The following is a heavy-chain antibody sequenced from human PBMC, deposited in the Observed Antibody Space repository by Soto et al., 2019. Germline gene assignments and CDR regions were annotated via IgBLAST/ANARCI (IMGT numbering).Heavy chain of an antibody. J-gene: IGHJ3*02. CDR2: IIPIFGTA. D-gene: IGHD3-9*01. CDR3: ARAPPVDYDILTGYYRGDAFDI. Sequence: SVKVSCKASGGTFSSYAISWVRQAPGQGLEWMGGIIPIFGTANYAQKFQGRVTITADESTSTAYMELSSLRSEDTAVYYCARAPPVDYDILTGYYRGDAFDIWGQGTMVTVSS. CDR1: GGTFSSYA. V-gene: IGHV1-69*13.